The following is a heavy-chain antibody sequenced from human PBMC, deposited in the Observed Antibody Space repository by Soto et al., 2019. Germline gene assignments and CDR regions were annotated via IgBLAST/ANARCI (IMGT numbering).Heavy chain of an antibody. Sequence: TLSLTCTVSGGSISSYYCSWIRQPPGKGLEWIGYIYYSGSTNYNPSLKSRVTISVDTSKNQFSLKLTSVTAADTAVYYCARDKITGLFDYWGQGTLVTVSP. CDR3: ARDKITGLFDY. D-gene: IGHD2-8*02. CDR2: IYYSGST. V-gene: IGHV4-59*12. J-gene: IGHJ4*02. CDR1: GGSISSYY.